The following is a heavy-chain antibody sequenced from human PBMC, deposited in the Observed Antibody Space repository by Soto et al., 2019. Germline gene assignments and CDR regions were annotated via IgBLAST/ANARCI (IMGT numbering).Heavy chain of an antibody. Sequence: PGVSLSLSCAASGFPFSSYEMNWVRQAPGKGLEWVSYISSSGSTTYYVDTVKGRFTISRDNAKNSLYLQMNSLRAEDTAVYYCSIVGYYNGRGAFDSWGQGTRVTV. V-gene: IGHV3-48*03. D-gene: IGHD3-22*01. CDR3: SIVGYYNGRGAFDS. J-gene: IGHJ3*02. CDR1: GFPFSSYE. CDR2: ISSSGSTT.